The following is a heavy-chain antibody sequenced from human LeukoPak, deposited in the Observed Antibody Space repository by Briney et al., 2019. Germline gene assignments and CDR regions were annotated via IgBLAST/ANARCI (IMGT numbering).Heavy chain of an antibody. D-gene: IGHD3-3*01. CDR2: ISAYNGNT. CDR1: GYTFTSYG. CDR3: ARDGVHVGLFDY. J-gene: IGHJ4*02. Sequence: ASVKVSCKASGYTFTSYGISWVRQAPGQGLEWMGWISAYNGNTNYAQKLQGRVTITADESTSTAYMELSSLRSEDTAVYYCARDGVHVGLFDYWGQGTLVTVSS. V-gene: IGHV1-18*01.